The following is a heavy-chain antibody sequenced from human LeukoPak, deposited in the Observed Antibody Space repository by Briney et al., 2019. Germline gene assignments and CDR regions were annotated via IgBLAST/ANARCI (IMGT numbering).Heavy chain of an antibody. CDR2: ISAYNGNT. Sequence: GASVKVSCKASGYTFTSYGISWVRQAPGQGLEWMGWISAYNGNTNYAQKLQGRVTMTTDTSTSTAYMELRSLRSDDTAVYYCARVTCRRYFDWLCGWFDPWGQGTLVTVSS. D-gene: IGHD3-9*01. V-gene: IGHV1-18*01. CDR3: ARVTCRRYFDWLCGWFDP. CDR1: GYTFTSYG. J-gene: IGHJ5*02.